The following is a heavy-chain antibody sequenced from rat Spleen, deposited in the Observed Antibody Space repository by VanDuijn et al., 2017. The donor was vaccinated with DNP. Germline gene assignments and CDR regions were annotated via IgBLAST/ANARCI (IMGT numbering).Heavy chain of an antibody. V-gene: IGHV5-20*01. CDR3: ATGVYGGYEDWFAY. Sequence: EVHLVQSGGGLVQPGRSLRLSCAISGFIFSDYHMAWVRQTPTKGLEWVAFISNDGETTYYRDSVKGRFTVSRDNAKSTLYLQMDSLRSDDTATYYCATGVYGGYEDWFAYWGQGTLVTVSS. CDR2: ISNDGETT. D-gene: IGHD1-11*01. J-gene: IGHJ3*01. CDR1: GFIFSDYH.